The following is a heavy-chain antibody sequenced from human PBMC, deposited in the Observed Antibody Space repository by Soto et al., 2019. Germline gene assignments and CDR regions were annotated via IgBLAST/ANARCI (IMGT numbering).Heavy chain of an antibody. Sequence: QVHLQESGPGLVTPSETLSLTCTVSGGSINNYFWRWIRQPPGKGLEWIGYIYSSGGTSYDPALRRRCTITLDTSKNQFSLNLRSVTAADTAMYYCARSRHFPAYDIPFDYWGQGILVTVSS. V-gene: IGHV4-59*08. D-gene: IGHD3-9*01. CDR3: ARSRHFPAYDIPFDY. J-gene: IGHJ4*02. CDR2: IYSSGGT. CDR1: GGSINNYF.